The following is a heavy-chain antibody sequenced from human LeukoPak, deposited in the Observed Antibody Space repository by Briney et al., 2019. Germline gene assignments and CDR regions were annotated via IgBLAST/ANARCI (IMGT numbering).Heavy chain of an antibody. CDR1: GGSISSSSYY. CDR2: IYYSGST. CDR3: ASYAFTGPALDY. Sequence: SETLSLTCTVSGGSISSSSYYWGWIRQPPGKGLEWIGSIYYSGSTYYNPSLKSRVTISVDTSKNQFSLKLSSVTAADTAVYYCASYAFTGPALDYWGQGILVTVSS. D-gene: IGHD1-1*01. V-gene: IGHV4-39*01. J-gene: IGHJ4*02.